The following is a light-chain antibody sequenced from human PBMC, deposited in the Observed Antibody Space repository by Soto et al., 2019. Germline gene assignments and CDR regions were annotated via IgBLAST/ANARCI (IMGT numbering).Light chain of an antibody. J-gene: IGKJ1*01. CDR2: GAS. Sequence: EIVLTQSPATLSLSPGERATLSCRASQSVSSYLAWYQQKHGQSPRLLIYGASTRATGIPARFSGSGSGTEFTLTISSLQSEDFAVYYCQQYNSWPLTFGQGTKVDIK. CDR3: QQYNSWPLT. CDR1: QSVSSY. V-gene: IGKV3-15*01.